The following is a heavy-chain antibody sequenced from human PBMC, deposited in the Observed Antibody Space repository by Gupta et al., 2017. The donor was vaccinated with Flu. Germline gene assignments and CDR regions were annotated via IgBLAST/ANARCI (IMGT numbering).Heavy chain of an antibody. Sequence: QVQLQESGPGLVKPSQTLSLTCPVSGGSISSGGYYWSWIRQHPGKGLEWIGYIYYSGSTYYNPSLKSRVTISVDTSKNQFSLKLSSVTAADTAVYYCAREGGQGKAARGRGPDYWGQGTLVTVSS. V-gene: IGHV4-31*03. CDR2: IYYSGST. D-gene: IGHD6-6*01. J-gene: IGHJ4*02. CDR1: GGSISSGGYY. CDR3: AREGGQGKAARGRGPDY.